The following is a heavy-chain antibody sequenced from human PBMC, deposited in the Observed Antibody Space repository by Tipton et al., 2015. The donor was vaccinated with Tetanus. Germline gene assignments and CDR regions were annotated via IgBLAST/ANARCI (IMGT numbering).Heavy chain of an antibody. J-gene: IGHJ5*02. D-gene: IGHD6-6*01. CDR2: IYYSGST. V-gene: IGHV4-4*07. CDR1: GGSISSYY. Sequence: TLSLTCTISGGSISSYYWSWIRQPAGKGLEWIGRIYYSGSTNYNPSLKSRVTMSVDTSKNQFSLKLSSVTAADTAVYYCARVGLVMAARRRNWFDPWGQGTLVTVSS. CDR3: ARVGLVMAARRRNWFDP.